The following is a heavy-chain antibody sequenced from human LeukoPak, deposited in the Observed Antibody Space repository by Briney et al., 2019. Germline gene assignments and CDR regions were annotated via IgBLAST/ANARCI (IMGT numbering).Heavy chain of an antibody. V-gene: IGHV7-4-1*02. J-gene: IGHJ4*02. D-gene: IGHD1-26*01. Sequence: ASVKVSCKASGYTFTSYAMNWVRQAPGQGLEWMGWINTNTGNPTYAQGFTGRFVFSLDTSVSTAYLQISGLKAEDTAVYYCARGRVTIIVGAIDFDYWGQGTLVTVSS. CDR1: GYTFTSYA. CDR3: ARGRVTIIVGAIDFDY. CDR2: INTNTGNP.